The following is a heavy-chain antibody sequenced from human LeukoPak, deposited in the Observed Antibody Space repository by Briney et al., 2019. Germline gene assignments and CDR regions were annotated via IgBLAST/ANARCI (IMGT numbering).Heavy chain of an antibody. J-gene: IGHJ4*02. CDR3: AREKQLLYRGSFDY. V-gene: IGHV3-7*01. CDR1: GFTFSSYW. D-gene: IGHD2-2*02. Sequence: PGGSLRLSCAASGFTFSSYWMSWVRQAPGKGLEWVANIKQDGSEKYYVDSVKGRFTISRDNAKNSLYLQMNSLRAEDTAVYYCAREKQLLYRGSFDYWGRGTLVTVPS. CDR2: IKQDGSEK.